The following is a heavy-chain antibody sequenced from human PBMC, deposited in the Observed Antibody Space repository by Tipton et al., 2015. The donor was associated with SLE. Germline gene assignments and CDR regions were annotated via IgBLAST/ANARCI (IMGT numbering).Heavy chain of an antibody. D-gene: IGHD7-27*01. CDR3: ARGDWGRSYWYFDL. Sequence: GSLRLSCAASGLTVSSSYMSWVRQAPGKGLEWVSVIYGGGSTYYADSVKGRFPISRDHSRNTLYLQMNSLGAEDTAVYYCARGDWGRSYWYFDLWGRGTLVTVSS. V-gene: IGHV3-66*01. CDR2: IYGGGST. CDR1: GLTVSSSY. J-gene: IGHJ2*01.